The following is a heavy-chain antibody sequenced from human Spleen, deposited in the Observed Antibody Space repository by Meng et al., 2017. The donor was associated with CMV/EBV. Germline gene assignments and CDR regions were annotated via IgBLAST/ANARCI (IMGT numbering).Heavy chain of an antibody. Sequence: SETLSLTCTVSGGSISSYYWNWIRQPPGKGLEWIGYIYYSRRTNYNPSLKSRVTISADMSKNQFSLKLSSVTAADTGAYYCARDTKYQGLFDIWGQGTMVTVSS. J-gene: IGHJ3*02. CDR1: GGSISSYY. V-gene: IGHV4-59*01. CDR2: IYYSRRT. D-gene: IGHD2-2*01. CDR3: ARDTKYQGLFDI.